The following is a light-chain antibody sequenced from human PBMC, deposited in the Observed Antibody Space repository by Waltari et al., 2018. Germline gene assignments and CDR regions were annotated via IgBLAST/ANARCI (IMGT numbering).Light chain of an antibody. Sequence: SYDLAQAPSVSVSPGQTAIITCSGDTVGTKYVPWYPQRPGQSPTLIIFQDYIRPSGISERISASNSQSPATLTITGTQPIDEADYFCQAWDSTTVVFGGGTKLTVL. CDR1: TVGTKY. V-gene: IGLV3-1*01. CDR3: QAWDSTTVV. J-gene: IGLJ2*01. CDR2: QDY.